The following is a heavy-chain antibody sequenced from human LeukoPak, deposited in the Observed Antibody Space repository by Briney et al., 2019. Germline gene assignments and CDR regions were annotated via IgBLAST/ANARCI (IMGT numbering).Heavy chain of an antibody. J-gene: IGHJ4*02. CDR3: ARDLLYSTNGVCLQGY. CDR1: GYTFTSYG. Sequence: ASVKVSCKASGYTFTSYGISWVRQAPGQGLEWMGWISAYNGNTNYAQKLQGRVTMTTDTSTSTAYMELRSLRSDDTAVYYCARDLLYSTNGVCLQGYWGQGTLVTVSS. V-gene: IGHV1-18*01. D-gene: IGHD2-8*01. CDR2: ISAYNGNT.